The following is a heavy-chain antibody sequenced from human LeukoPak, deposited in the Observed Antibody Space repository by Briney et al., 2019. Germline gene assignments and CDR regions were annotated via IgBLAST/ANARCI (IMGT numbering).Heavy chain of an antibody. CDR3: ARLGPYYDFWSGYLPVDY. D-gene: IGHD3-3*01. Sequence: SETLSLTCTVPGGSISSSSYYWGWIRQPPGKGLEWIGNIYYSGSTYYNPSLKSRITISVDTSKNQFSLKLNSMTAADTAVYYCARLGPYYDFWSGYLPVDYWGQGTLVTVSS. CDR2: IYYSGST. CDR1: GGSISSSSYY. J-gene: IGHJ4*02. V-gene: IGHV4-39*01.